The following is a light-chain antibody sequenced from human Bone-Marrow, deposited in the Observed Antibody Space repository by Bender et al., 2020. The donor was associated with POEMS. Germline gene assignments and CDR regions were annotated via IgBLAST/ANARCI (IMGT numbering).Light chain of an antibody. CDR1: NIGNKN. CDR2: RDT. V-gene: IGLV3-9*01. Sequence: SYDLTQPRSVSVALGQTARITCGGRNIGNKNVHWYQQRPGQAPVLVIYRDTKRPSEIPERFSGSNSGNTATLTVSRAQAGDEADYYCQSADSGGTSLLFGGGTKLTVL. J-gene: IGLJ2*01. CDR3: QSADSGGTSLL.